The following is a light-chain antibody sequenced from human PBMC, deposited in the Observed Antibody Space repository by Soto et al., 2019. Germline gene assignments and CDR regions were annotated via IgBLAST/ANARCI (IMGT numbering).Light chain of an antibody. V-gene: IGLV1-44*01. J-gene: IGLJ1*01. CDR2: SNN. Sequence: QFVLTQPPSASGTPGQRVTISCSGSTSNIGSNTVSWYQQLPGTAPKLLIYSNNQRPSGVPDRFSGSKSGTSASLAISGLQSEDEADYYCAAWDDSLNGQVFGTGTKVTVL. CDR1: TSNIGSNT. CDR3: AAWDDSLNGQV.